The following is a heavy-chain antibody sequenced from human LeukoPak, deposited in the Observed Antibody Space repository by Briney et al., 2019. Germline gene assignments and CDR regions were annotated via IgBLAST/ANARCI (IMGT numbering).Heavy chain of an antibody. CDR1: GGTMSRGTYY. D-gene: IGHD3-22*01. V-gene: IGHV4-39*02. Sequence: SETLSLTCSLSGGTMSRGTYYWGWIRQPPGKGLEWIGNIYYSGSAVNNPSLKSRVSISIDTSKSHFSLKMASVTAADTAVYYCARPMTYYYDSSGYRTFSNWGQGTLVTVSS. CDR3: ARPMTYYYDSSGYRTFSN. CDR2: IYYSGSA. J-gene: IGHJ4*02.